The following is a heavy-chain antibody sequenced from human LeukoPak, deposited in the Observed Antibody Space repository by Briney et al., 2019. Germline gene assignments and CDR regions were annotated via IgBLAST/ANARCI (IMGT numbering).Heavy chain of an antibody. V-gene: IGHV3-23*01. Sequence: GGSLRLACAASGFTFSSYAMSWVRQAPGKGLEWISANSDSGGSTYYADSVKGRLTISRDNSKNTLYLQMNSLRAEDTAVYYCAKDGGIYCSSTSCYGYFDYWGQGTLVTVSS. CDR3: AKDGGIYCSSTSCYGYFDY. D-gene: IGHD2-2*01. CDR1: GFTFSSYA. CDR2: NSDSGGST. J-gene: IGHJ4*02.